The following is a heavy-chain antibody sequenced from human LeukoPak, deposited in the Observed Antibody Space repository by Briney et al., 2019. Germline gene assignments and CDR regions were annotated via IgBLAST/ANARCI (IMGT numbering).Heavy chain of an antibody. J-gene: IGHJ4*02. V-gene: IGHV6-1*01. CDR1: GDSVYRSCDA. CDR3: GRETDFGVVTS. CDR2: TYYRSQQWYS. Sequence: SQTLSLTYAICGDSVYRSCDAWDWIRQSPSRGLEWLGRTYYRSQQWYSDYAPSVKGRITINADTSQNQFSLHLNSVTPEDTAVYYCGRETDFGVVTSWGQGTLVTVSS. D-gene: IGHD3-3*01.